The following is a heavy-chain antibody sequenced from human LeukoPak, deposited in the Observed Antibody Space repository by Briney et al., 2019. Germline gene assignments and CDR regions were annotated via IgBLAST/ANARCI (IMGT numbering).Heavy chain of an antibody. J-gene: IGHJ5*02. CDR1: GGSISSGSYY. V-gene: IGHV4-61*02. Sequence: SQTLSLTCTVSGGSISSGSYYWSWIRQPAGKGLEWIGRIYTSGSTNYNPSLKSRVTISVDTSKNQFSLKLSSVTAADTAGYYCARDRGELLLSNWFDPWGQGTLVTVSS. CDR2: IYTSGST. D-gene: IGHD1-26*01. CDR3: ARDRGELLLSNWFDP.